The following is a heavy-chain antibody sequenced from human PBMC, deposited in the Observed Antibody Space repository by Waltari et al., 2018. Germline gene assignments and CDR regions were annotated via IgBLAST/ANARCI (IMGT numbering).Heavy chain of an antibody. Sequence: QLQLQESGPGLVKPSETLSLTCTVSGGSISSSSYYWGWIRQPPGKGLEWIGSIYYSGSSYYNLSLKNRVTISVDTSKNSFSLKLSSVAAADTAVYYCATSGGTDYDFSPGYSGQGSLVTVSS. CDR3: ATSGGTDYDFSPGY. CDR2: IYYSGSS. V-gene: IGHV4-39*07. J-gene: IGHJ4*02. CDR1: GGSISSSSYY. D-gene: IGHD3-3*01.